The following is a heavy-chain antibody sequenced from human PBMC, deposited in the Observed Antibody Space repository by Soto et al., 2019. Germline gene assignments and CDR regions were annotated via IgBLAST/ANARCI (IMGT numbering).Heavy chain of an antibody. CDR1: GYTFTGYY. D-gene: IGHD3-3*01. CDR3: ARAPHFWSGYSGEYGMDV. Sequence: QVQLVQSGAEVKKPGASVKVSCKASGYTFTGYYMHWVRQAPGQGLEWMGWINTNSGGTNYAQKFQGWVTMARDASITTAYMERSRLRSHDTAVYYCARAPHFWSGYSGEYGMDVWGQGTKVTVSS. CDR2: INTNSGGT. V-gene: IGHV1-2*04. J-gene: IGHJ6*02.